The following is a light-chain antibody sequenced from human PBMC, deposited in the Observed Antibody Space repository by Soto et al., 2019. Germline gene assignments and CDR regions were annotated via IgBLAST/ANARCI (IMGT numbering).Light chain of an antibody. Sequence: IVLTQSPATLSLSPWERATLSCRASQSVSSYLAWYQQKPGQAPRLLIYDASNRATGIPARFSGSGSGTEFTLSIGSLQSEDFAVYSCQQYNNWPTTFGQGTKVDIK. CDR3: QQYNNWPTT. CDR1: QSVSSY. CDR2: DAS. V-gene: IGKV3-11*01. J-gene: IGKJ1*01.